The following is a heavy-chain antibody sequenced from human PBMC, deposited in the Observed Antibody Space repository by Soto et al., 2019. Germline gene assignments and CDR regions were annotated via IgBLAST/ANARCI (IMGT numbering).Heavy chain of an antibody. Sequence: GWSLRLSCAASGFTFSSYAMSWVRQAPGQGLEWVSAISGSGGSTYYADSVKGRFTISRDNSKNTLYLQMNSLRAEDTAVYYCAKDTKTYYYDCRSPLGMDVWGQGTTVTVSS. D-gene: IGHD3-22*01. V-gene: IGHV3-23*01. CDR1: GFTFSSYA. CDR2: ISGSGGST. J-gene: IGHJ6*02. CDR3: AKDTKTYYYDCRSPLGMDV.